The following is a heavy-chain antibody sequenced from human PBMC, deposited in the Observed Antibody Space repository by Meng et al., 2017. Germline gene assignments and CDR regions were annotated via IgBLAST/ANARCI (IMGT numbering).Heavy chain of an antibody. J-gene: IGHJ6*02. CDR3: ARDSSSSWYSTYYYYYGMDV. CDR1: GSTVSSNY. D-gene: IGHD6-13*01. CDR2: IYSGGST. V-gene: IGHV3-66*02. Sequence: GEYLKISCAASGSTVSSNYMSWVRQAPGKGLEWVSVIYSGGSTYYADSVKGRFTISRDNSKNTLYLQMNSLRAEDTAVYYCARDSSSSWYSTYYYYYGMDVWGQGTTVTVSS.